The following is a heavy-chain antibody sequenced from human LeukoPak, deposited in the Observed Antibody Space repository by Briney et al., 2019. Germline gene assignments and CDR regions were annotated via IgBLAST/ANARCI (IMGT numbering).Heavy chain of an antibody. J-gene: IGHJ4*02. D-gene: IGHD3-22*01. CDR2: SYPGDSDT. Sequence: GESLRISCKGSGYSFTTYWIGWVRHMPGRGLEWMGISYPGDSDTRYSPSFQGQVTISADKSISTAYLQWSSLKASDTAMYYCARQFRDSSGYYSYYFDYWGQGTLVTVSS. CDR1: GYSFTTYW. V-gene: IGHV5-51*01. CDR3: ARQFRDSSGYYSYYFDY.